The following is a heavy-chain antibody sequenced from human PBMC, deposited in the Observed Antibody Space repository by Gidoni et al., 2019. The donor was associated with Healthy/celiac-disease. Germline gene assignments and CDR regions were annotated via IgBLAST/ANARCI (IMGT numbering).Heavy chain of an antibody. CDR3: ARFYYDSSGYSVYNWFDP. CDR1: GGSISSSSYY. D-gene: IGHD3-22*01. CDR2: IYYSGST. Sequence: QLQLQESGPGLVKPSETLSLTCTVSGGSISSSSYYWGWIRQPPGKGLEWIGSIYYSGSTYYNPSLKSRVTISVDTSKNQFSLKLSSVTAADTAVYYCARFYYDSSGYSVYNWFDPWGQGTLVTVSS. J-gene: IGHJ5*02. V-gene: IGHV4-39*01.